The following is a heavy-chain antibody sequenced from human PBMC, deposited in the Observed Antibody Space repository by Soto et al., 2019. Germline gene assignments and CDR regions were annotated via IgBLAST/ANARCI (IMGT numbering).Heavy chain of an antibody. CDR3: ARKYSNGFYY. D-gene: IGHD6-19*01. V-gene: IGHV4-59*01. CDR1: GASFSGYY. J-gene: IGHJ4*02. Sequence: SETLSLTCTVSGASFSGYYWNWIRQPPGKGLEWIGYIYYSGSTNYNPSLKSRVSISVGSSKNQFSLKLTSVTAADTAVYYCARKYSNGFYYWGQGTLVTVSS. CDR2: IYYSGST.